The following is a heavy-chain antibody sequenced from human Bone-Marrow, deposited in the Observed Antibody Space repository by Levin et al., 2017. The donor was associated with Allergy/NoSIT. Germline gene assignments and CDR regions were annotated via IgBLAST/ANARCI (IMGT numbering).Heavy chain of an antibody. D-gene: IGHD1-26*01. Sequence: GESLKISCAASGFTFSDYYMSWIRQAPGKGLEWISYITNTGTTIYYADSVKGRFTISRDNSQNIVYLHMTNLRDDDTAVYYCVRTKPPSWEPLNFDFWGQGSLVTVSS. CDR2: ITNTGTTI. CDR1: GFTFSDYY. V-gene: IGHV3-11*01. J-gene: IGHJ4*02. CDR3: VRTKPPSWEPLNFDF.